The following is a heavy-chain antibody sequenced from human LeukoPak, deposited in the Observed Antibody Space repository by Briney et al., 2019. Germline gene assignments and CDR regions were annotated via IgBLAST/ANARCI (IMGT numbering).Heavy chain of an antibody. D-gene: IGHD3-3*01. CDR2: INHSGST. CDR3: ARGYKRFLVPGTMDV. J-gene: IGHJ6*02. CDR1: GGSFSGYY. Sequence: PSETLSLTCAVYGGSFSGYYWSWIRQPPGKGLEWIGEINHSGSTNYNPSLKSRVTISVDTSKNQFSLKLSSVTAADTAVYYCARGYKRFLVPGTMDVWGQGTTVTVSS. V-gene: IGHV4-34*01.